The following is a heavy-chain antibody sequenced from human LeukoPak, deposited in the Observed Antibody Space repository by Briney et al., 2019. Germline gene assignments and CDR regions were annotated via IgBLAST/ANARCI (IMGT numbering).Heavy chain of an antibody. D-gene: IGHD4-23*01. J-gene: IGHJ3*02. CDR3: ASATVGFHPFDI. Sequence: PGGSLRLSCAASGFTFSSYDTHWVRQPTGKGLEWGSAIDTGGKTYYPDSVKGRFTISRENAKNSLYLHMDSLSAGDTALYFCASATVGFHPFDIWGQGTMVTVSS. CDR2: IDTGGKT. V-gene: IGHV3-13*01. CDR1: GFTFSSYD.